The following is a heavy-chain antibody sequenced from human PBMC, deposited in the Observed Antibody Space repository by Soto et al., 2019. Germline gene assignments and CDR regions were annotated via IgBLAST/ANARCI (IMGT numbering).Heavy chain of an antibody. V-gene: IGHV5-51*01. D-gene: IGHD5-18*01. CDR3: AGDTSRTYHYSALAL. J-gene: IGHJ6*02. CDR2: IYPGDSDS. Sequence: GESRKISCKGSGYSLSDYWIGWVRQMPGKGLEWMGIIYPGDSDSRYSPSFQGQVTISVDKSTSTAYLQWSSLKASDTAMYYCAGDTSRTYHYSALALWGHGTTVTVS. CDR1: GYSLSDYW.